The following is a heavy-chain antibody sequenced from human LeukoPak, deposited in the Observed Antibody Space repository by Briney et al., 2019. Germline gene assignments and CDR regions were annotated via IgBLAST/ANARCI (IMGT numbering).Heavy chain of an antibody. D-gene: IGHD1-26*01. J-gene: IGHJ6*01. CDR1: GFMFTSYS. V-gene: IGHV3-21*01. Sequence: PGGSLRLSCAASGFMFTSYSMSWVRQAPGKGLEWVSSISASSTYIFYGDSVKGRFTLSIDNARSSLYLQMNGLRAEDTALYYCARLAISTLGAYLVVACGKGTTGTVSS. CDR3: ARLAISTLGAYLVVA. CDR2: ISASSTYI.